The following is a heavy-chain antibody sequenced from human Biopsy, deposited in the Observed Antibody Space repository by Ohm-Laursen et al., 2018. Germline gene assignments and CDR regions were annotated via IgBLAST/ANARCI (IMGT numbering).Heavy chain of an antibody. D-gene: IGHD2-21*02. CDR3: ARYDGVTVIRGLYY. J-gene: IGHJ4*02. CDR1: GGSISSYY. V-gene: IGHV4-59*01. CDR2: VYYSGTT. Sequence: SETLSLTCTVSGGSISSYYWNWIRQPPGKGLEWIGYVYYSGTTDYSPSLKSRVTISIDKSKNQFFLKLSSVTAEDTAVYYCARYDGVTVIRGLYYWGQGALVTVSS.